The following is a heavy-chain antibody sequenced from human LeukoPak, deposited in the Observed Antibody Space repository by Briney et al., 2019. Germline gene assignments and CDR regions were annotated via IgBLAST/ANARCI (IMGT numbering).Heavy chain of an antibody. Sequence: PSETLSLTCTVSDGSINNSPYYWGWIRQPPGKELEWIVSMHYSGTTYYNPSLKSRVTISIDTSKNQFSLRLISVTAADTAVFYCARNDRGRPADYWGQGTLVTVSS. CDR2: MHYSGTT. V-gene: IGHV4-39*01. CDR1: DGSINNSPYY. J-gene: IGHJ4*02. CDR3: ARNDRGRPADY. D-gene: IGHD1-26*01.